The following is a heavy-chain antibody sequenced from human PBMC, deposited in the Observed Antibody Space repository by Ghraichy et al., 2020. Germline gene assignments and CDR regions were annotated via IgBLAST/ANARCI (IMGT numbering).Heavy chain of an antibody. J-gene: IGHJ4*02. Sequence: SETLSLTCTVSSGSISSSSYFWAWIRQPPGRGLEWIGSIFYTGSTYYNPSLKSRVTISVDTSKNQFSLKLRSVTAADTAVYYCARHLHLLQLVDPLYYFHYWGQGTLVTVSS. CDR3: ARHLHLLQLVDPLYYFHY. CDR1: SGSISSSSYF. CDR2: IFYTGST. V-gene: IGHV4-39*01. D-gene: IGHD1-1*01.